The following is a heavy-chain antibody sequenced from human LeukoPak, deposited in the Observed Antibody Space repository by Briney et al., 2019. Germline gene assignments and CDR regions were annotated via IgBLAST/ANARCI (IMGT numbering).Heavy chain of an antibody. J-gene: IGHJ4*02. D-gene: IGHD3-3*01. CDR2: IKEDGSEK. CDR3: ARSGSDFDY. V-gene: IGHV3-7*01. Sequence: GGSLRLSCEASGFTFSNYWMSWVRQTPGKGLEWVANIKEDGSEKNYVDSVKGRFTLSRDNAKNSLYLQMNSLRAEDTAMYYCARSGSDFDYWGQGTLVSVSS. CDR1: GFTFSNYW.